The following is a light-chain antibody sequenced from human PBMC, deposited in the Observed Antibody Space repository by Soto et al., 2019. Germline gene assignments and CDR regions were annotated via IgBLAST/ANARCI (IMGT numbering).Light chain of an antibody. CDR2: AAS. CDR3: QQVNSYPLT. Sequence: IEVPRCRSSLSGSVGNRVTITGPAMQGISSYLAWYQQKPGKAPKLLIYAASTLQSGVPSRFGGSGSGTDFTLTISSLQPEDFATYYCQQVNSYPLTFGGGTKVDIK. J-gene: IGKJ4*01. V-gene: IGKV1-9*01. CDR1: QGISSY.